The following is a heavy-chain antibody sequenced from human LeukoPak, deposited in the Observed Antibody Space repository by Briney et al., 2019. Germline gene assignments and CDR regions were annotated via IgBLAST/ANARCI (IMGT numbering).Heavy chain of an antibody. J-gene: IGHJ4*02. Sequence: GGSLRLSCAASGFTFSDYWMSWVRQAPGKGLEWVSSISRSSTYIYYADSVTGRFTISRDNAKNSLYLQMNSLRAEDTAVYYCARDWSNWDLDYWGQGTLVTVSS. V-gene: IGHV3-21*01. CDR3: ARDWSNWDLDY. CDR1: GFTFSDYW. CDR2: ISRSSTYI. D-gene: IGHD1/OR15-1a*01.